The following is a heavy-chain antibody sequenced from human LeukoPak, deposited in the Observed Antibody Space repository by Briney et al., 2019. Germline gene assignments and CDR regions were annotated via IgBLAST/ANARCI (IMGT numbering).Heavy chain of an antibody. D-gene: IGHD2-2*01. CDR2: INHSGST. CDR1: GGSFSGYY. CDR3: ARVACSSTSCYAGLLRWFDP. J-gene: IGHJ5*02. Sequence: SETLSLTCAVYGGSFSGYYWSWIRQPPGKGLEWIGEINHSGSTNYNPSLKSRVTISVDTSKNQFSLKLSSETAADTAVYYCARVACSSTSCYAGLLRWFDPWGQGTLVTVSS. V-gene: IGHV4-34*01.